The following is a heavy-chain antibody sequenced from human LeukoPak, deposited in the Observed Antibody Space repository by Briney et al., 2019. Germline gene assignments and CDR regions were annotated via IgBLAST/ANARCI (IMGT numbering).Heavy chain of an antibody. CDR1: GFPFSDYY. Sequence: GGSLRLSCAASGFPFSDYYMSWIRQAPGKGLEWVSGISGVGVSTYYADSVKGRFTVSRDNPENTLYVQMNSLRAEDTAVYYCAKDGGGNWGAFDYWGQGTLVTVSS. D-gene: IGHD4-23*01. CDR2: ISGVGVST. CDR3: AKDGGGNWGAFDY. V-gene: IGHV3-23*01. J-gene: IGHJ4*02.